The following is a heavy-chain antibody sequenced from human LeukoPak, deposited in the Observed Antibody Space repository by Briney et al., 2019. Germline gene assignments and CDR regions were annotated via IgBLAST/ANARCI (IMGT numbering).Heavy chain of an antibody. CDR3: GRVALDTSMIHY. D-gene: IGHD5-18*01. J-gene: IGHJ4*02. CDR2: ISSSGNTI. Sequence: GGSLRLSCAASGFTFSDYEMNWVRQAPGKGLEWVSYISSSGNTIFYADSVKGRFTISRDDAGNSLYLQMNSLRVEDTAVYYCGRVALDTSMIHYWGQGTLVTVSS. CDR1: GFTFSDYE. V-gene: IGHV3-48*03.